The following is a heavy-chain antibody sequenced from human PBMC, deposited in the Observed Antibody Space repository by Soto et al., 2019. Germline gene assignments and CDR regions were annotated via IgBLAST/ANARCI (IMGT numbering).Heavy chain of an antibody. CDR3: ARDHPHSYGVYYFDY. Sequence: PSDTLSRTSSNSGRSISNCYCYWIRQSPGKGLEWIGYIYSSGSTHYNPSLQNRVTISIDTSKNQVSLKVNSVTAADTAVYYCARDHPHSYGVYYFDYWGQG. CDR2: IYSSGST. D-gene: IGHD5-18*01. V-gene: IGHV4-59*01. CDR1: GRSISNCY. J-gene: IGHJ4*02.